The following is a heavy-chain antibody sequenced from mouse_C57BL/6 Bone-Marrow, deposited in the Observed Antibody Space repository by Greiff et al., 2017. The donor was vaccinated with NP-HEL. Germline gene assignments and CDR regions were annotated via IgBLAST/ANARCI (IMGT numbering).Heavy chain of an antibody. CDR1: GYTFTDHT. V-gene: IGHV1-78*01. D-gene: IGHD2-4*01. Sequence: QVQLKESDAELVKPGASVKISCKVSGYTFTDHTIHWMKQRPEQGLEWIGYIYPRDGSTKYNEKFKSKATLTVDKPSSTAYMQLSSLTSEDSAVYYCARWGDDYDGFAYWGQGTLVTVSA. J-gene: IGHJ3*01. CDR3: ARWGDDYDGFAY. CDR2: IYPRDGST.